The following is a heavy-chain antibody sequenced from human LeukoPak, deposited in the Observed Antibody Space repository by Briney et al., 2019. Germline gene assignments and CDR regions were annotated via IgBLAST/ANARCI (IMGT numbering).Heavy chain of an antibody. V-gene: IGHV1-69*05. CDR1: GGTFSSYA. CDR3: ARGAPLELLFDY. D-gene: IGHD1-26*01. CDR2: IIPIFGTA. Sequence: SVKVSCKASGGTFSSYAISWVRQAPGQGLEWMGRIIPIFGTANYAQKFQGRVTITTDESTSTAYMELSSLRSGDTAVYYCARGAPLELLFDYWGQGTLVTVSS. J-gene: IGHJ4*02.